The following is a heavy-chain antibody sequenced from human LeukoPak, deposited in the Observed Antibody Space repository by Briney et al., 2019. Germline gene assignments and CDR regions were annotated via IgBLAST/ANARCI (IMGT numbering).Heavy chain of an antibody. D-gene: IGHD4-23*01. CDR2: IYYTGPT. V-gene: IGHV4-39*07. CDR3: ARGTGVVTP. CDR1: GVSISTSRYY. Sequence: SETLSLTCTVSGVSISTSRYYWGWIRQPPGKGLEWIGNIYYTGPTYYNASLESRVTISLDTSKNQFFLKLNSVTAADTAVYYCARGTGVVTPWGQGTLVTVSS. J-gene: IGHJ4*02.